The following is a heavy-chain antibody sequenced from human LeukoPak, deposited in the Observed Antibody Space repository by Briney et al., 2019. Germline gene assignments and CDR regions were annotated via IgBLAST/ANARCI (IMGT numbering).Heavy chain of an antibody. Sequence: GGSLRLSCAASGFTFSNYAMSWVRQAPGKGLERVSAIVGSGSNTYYADSVKGRFTISRDNPKNTLYLQMNSLRADDTAVYYCAMWGDYDILTGYYDSDYWGQGTLVTVSS. CDR3: AMWGDYDILTGYYDSDY. CDR2: IVGSGSNT. J-gene: IGHJ4*02. V-gene: IGHV3-23*01. D-gene: IGHD3-9*01. CDR1: GFTFSNYA.